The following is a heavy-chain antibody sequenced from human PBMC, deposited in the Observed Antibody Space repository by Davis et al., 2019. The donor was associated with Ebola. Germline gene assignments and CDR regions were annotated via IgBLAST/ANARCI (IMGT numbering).Heavy chain of an antibody. V-gene: IGHV1-58*02. J-gene: IGHJ3*02. D-gene: IGHD4-11*01. CDR1: GFIFTRSA. CDR3: AARDYSNPNANYIFDI. Sequence: SVKVSCKASGFIFTRSAIQWVRQARGQRLEWIGWIAVGSGNTNYAQNFQERLTITRDMSTSTAYMELRSLRSEDTAIYYCAARDYSNPNANYIFDIWGQGTMVTVSA. CDR2: IAVGSGNT.